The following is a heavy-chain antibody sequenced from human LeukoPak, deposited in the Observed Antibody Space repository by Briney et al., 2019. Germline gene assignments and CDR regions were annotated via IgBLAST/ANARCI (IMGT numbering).Heavy chain of an antibody. CDR2: IYSGGST. D-gene: IGHD5-24*01. J-gene: IGHJ3*02. Sequence: GGSLRLSCAASGFTVSSNYMSWVRQAPGKGLEWVSVIYSGGSTYYADSVKGRFTISRDNSKNTLYLQMNSLRAEHTAVYYCAREFRMATIKGAFDIWGQGTMVTVSS. CDR1: GFTVSSNY. CDR3: AREFRMATIKGAFDI. V-gene: IGHV3-53*01.